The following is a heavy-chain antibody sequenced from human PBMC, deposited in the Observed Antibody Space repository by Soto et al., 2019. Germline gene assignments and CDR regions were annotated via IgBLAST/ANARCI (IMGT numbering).Heavy chain of an antibody. D-gene: IGHD4-17*01. V-gene: IGHV3-30*18. CDR2: ISYDGSNK. J-gene: IGHJ6*02. CDR3: AKEGLRWASHYYYGMDV. Sequence: GGSLRLSCAASGFTFSSYGMHWVRQAPGKGLEWVAVISYDGSNKYYADSVKGRFTISRDNSKNTLYLQMNSLRAEDTAVYYCAKEGLRWASHYYYGMDVWGQGTTVTVSS. CDR1: GFTFSSYG.